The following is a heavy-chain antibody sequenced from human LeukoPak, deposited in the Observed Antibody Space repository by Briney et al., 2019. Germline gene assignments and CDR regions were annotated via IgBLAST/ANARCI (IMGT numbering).Heavy chain of an antibody. CDR2: IYYSGST. D-gene: IGHD3-22*01. CDR1: GGSISSGGYY. V-gene: IGHV4-31*03. Sequence: SETLSLTCTVSGGSISSGGYYWSWIRQHPGKGLEWIGYIYYSGSTYYNPSLKSRVTISVDTSKNQFSLKLSSVTAADTAVYYCARGYSSGYYSHFDYWGQGTLVTVSS. CDR3: ARGYSSGYYSHFDY. J-gene: IGHJ4*02.